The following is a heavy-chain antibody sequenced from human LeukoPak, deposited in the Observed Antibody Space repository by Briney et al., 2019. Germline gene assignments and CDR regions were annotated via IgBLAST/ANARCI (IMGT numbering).Heavy chain of an antibody. V-gene: IGHV3-48*01. CDR1: GFPFSSYS. D-gene: IGHD1-26*01. CDR2: ISSSRTT. Sequence: GGSLRLSCAASGFPFSSYSMNWVRQAPGEGLEWVSYISSSRTTSYADSVKGRFTISRDNAKNTLYLQMNSLRAEDTAVYYCAAQWELFDYWGQGTLVTVSS. J-gene: IGHJ4*02. CDR3: AAQWELFDY.